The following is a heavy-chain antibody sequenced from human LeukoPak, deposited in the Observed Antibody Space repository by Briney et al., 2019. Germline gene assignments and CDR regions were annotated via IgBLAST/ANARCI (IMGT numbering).Heavy chain of an antibody. CDR2: IYPGDSDT. D-gene: IGHD3-10*01. J-gene: IGHJ6*04. CDR1: GYSFTSHW. Sequence: GESLKISCKGSGYSFTSHWIGWVREMLGKGLEWMGIIYPGDSDTRFSPSFQGQVTISADKSVTTAYLQWSSLKASATAMYYCARHAPYGSGSYYSGMDVWGKGTTVTVSS. CDR3: ARHAPYGSGSYYSGMDV. V-gene: IGHV5-51*01.